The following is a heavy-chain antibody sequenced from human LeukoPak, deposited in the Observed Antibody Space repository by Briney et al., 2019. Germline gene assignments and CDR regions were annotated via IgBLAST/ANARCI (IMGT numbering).Heavy chain of an antibody. CDR1: GYIFTSSG. D-gene: IGHD2-15*01. CDR2: ISGFNGNT. Sequence: ASVKVSCKTSGYIFTSSGVSWVRLAPGQGLEWMGWISGFNGNTNYAQGLQGRVSMTIDTSTSTAYMDLRSLRSDDTAVYYCARDICSGPSCYSREPLDIWGRGTMVTVSS. J-gene: IGHJ3*02. CDR3: ARDICSGPSCYSREPLDI. V-gene: IGHV1-18*01.